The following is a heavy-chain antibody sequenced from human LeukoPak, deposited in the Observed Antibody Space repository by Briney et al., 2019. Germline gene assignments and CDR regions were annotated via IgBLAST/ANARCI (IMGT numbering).Heavy chain of an antibody. CDR3: ARKPMVRGVIWEDY. CDR1: GYTFTSYD. V-gene: IGHV1-8*01. D-gene: IGHD3-10*01. J-gene: IGHJ4*02. Sequence: ASVKVSCKASGYTFTSYDINWVRQATGQGLEWMGWMNPNSGNTGYAQKFQGRVTMTRNTSISTAYMELSSLRSEDTAVYYCARKPMVRGVIWEDYWGQGTLVTVSS. CDR2: MNPNSGNT.